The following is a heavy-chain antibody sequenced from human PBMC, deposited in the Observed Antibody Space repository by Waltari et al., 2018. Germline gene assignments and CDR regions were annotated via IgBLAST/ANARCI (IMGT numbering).Heavy chain of an antibody. V-gene: IGHV4-61*02. J-gene: IGHJ5*02. CDR1: GGSISSGSYY. CDR2: IYTSGTT. CDR3: ARGEYSSSYGWFDP. Sequence: QVQLQESGPGLVKPSQTLSLTCTVSGGSISSGSYYWSWIRRPAGKGLGWIGRIYTSGTTNSNPSLKSRVTRSVDTSKNQFSLKLSSVTAADTAVYYCARGEYSSSYGWFDPWGQGTLVTVSS. D-gene: IGHD6-6*01.